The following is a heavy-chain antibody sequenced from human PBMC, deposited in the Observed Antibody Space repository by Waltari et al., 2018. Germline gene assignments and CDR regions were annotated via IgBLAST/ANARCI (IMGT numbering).Heavy chain of an antibody. CDR3: ARGLGAIY. Sequence: QLQMQESGPGLVRPSETLSLPCAFPGGPITTITYFWGWLRQPPGKGLEWIGSFSYNGNTYYNPALKSRATISGDTSKNQVSLVLTSVTAADTAVYYCARGLGAIYWGHGTLVTVSS. D-gene: IGHD2-21*01. CDR2: FSYNGNT. CDR1: GGPITTITYF. V-gene: IGHV4-39*07. J-gene: IGHJ4*01.